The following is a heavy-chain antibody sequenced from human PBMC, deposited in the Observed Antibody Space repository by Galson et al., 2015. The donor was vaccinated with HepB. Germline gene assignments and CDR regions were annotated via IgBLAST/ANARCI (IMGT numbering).Heavy chain of an antibody. V-gene: IGHV3-49*03. J-gene: IGHJ4*02. CDR3: TRGGEDCGGDCYPYYFDY. Sequence: SLRLSCAASGFTFGDYAMSWFRQAPGKGLEWVGFIRSKAYGGTTEYAASVKGRFTISRDDSKSIAYLQMNSLKTEDTAVYYCTRGGEDCGGDCYPYYFDYWGQGTLVTVSS. CDR1: GFTFGDYA. CDR2: IRSKAYGGTT. D-gene: IGHD2-21*02.